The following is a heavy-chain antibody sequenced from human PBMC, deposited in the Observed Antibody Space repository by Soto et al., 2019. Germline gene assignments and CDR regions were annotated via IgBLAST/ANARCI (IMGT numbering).Heavy chain of an antibody. CDR1: GFTFSSYS. V-gene: IGHV3-21*01. CDR3: ASSDDFWSGYYGY. CDR2: ISSSSSYI. Sequence: GGSLRLSCAASGFTFSSYSMNWVRQAPGKGLEWVSSISSSSSYIYYADSVKGRFTISRDNAKNSLYLQTNSLRAEDTAVYYCASSDDFWSGYYGYWGQGTLVTVSS. J-gene: IGHJ4*02. D-gene: IGHD3-3*01.